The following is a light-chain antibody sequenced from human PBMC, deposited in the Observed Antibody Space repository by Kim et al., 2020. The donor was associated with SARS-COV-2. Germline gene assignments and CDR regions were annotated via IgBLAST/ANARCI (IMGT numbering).Light chain of an antibody. CDR2: DAS. J-gene: IGKJ5*01. CDR3: QQRSSWPT. Sequence: SWSPGERATLSCRASQSVDSYLAWYQQKPGQAPRLLIYDASNRATGIPARFSGSGSGTDFTLTISSREPEDFAVYYCQQRSSWPTFGQGTRLEIK. V-gene: IGKV3-11*01. CDR1: QSVDSY.